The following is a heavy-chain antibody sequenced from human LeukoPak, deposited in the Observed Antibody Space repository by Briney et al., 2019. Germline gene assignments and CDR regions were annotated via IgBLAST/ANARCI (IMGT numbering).Heavy chain of an antibody. J-gene: IGHJ4*02. Sequence: PSETLSLTCTVSGFSITTGYYWAWIRQPPGKGLEWIGTIFRIGSTYYNPSLKSRVTISVDTSKNQFSLKLSSVTAADTALYYCARVIDVAAAGYFDSWGQGTQATVSS. V-gene: IGHV4-38-2*02. CDR2: IFRIGST. D-gene: IGHD6-13*01. CDR3: ARVIDVAAAGYFDS. CDR1: GFSITTGYY.